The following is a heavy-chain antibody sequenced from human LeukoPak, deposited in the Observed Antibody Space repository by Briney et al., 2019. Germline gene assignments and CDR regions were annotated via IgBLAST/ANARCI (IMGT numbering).Heavy chain of an antibody. CDR1: GGSFSGYY. CDR3: ARKAIRSSGLDY. V-gene: IGHV4-34*01. Sequence: PSETLSLTCAVYGGSFSGYYWSWIRQPPGKGLEWIGEINHSGSTNYNPSLKSRVTISVDTSKNQFSLKLSSVTAADTAVYYCARKAIRSSGLDYWGQGTLVTVFS. J-gene: IGHJ4*02. CDR2: INHSGST. D-gene: IGHD3-22*01.